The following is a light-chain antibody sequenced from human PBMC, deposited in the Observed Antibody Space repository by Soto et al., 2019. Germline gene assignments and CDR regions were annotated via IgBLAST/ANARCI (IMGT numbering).Light chain of an antibody. J-gene: IGLJ2*01. Sequence: SYELTQSLSVSVALGQTARITCGGNNIGSKSVHWYQQRPGQAPVVVIYRDYHRPSGTPERFSGSNSGNTATLTIIRARAGDEGDYYCQVWDLNTAVVFGGGTKLTVL. CDR3: QVWDLNTAVV. V-gene: IGLV3-9*01. CDR1: NIGSKS. CDR2: RDY.